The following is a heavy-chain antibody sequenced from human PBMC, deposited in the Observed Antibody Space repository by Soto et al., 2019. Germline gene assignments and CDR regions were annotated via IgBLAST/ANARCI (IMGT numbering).Heavy chain of an antibody. J-gene: IGHJ5*02. CDR1: GGSISSSSYY. CDR2: IYYSGST. D-gene: IGHD1-26*01. Sequence: QLQLQESGPGLVKPSETLSLTCTVSGGSISSSSYYWGWIRQPPGNGLEWIGSIYYSGSTNYNPSLKRRGTIPLDTAKNDFALRLSSVTAADTAVYYCATQEVGGSYVYTFDPWGQGTLVTVSS. V-gene: IGHV4-39*02. CDR3: ATQEVGGSYVYTFDP.